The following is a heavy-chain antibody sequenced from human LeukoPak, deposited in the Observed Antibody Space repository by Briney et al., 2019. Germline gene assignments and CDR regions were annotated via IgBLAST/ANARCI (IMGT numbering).Heavy chain of an antibody. Sequence: SETLSLTCTVSGGSISSGSYYWSWIRQPAGKGLEWIGRIYTSGSTNYNPSLKSRVTISVDTSKNQFSLKLSSVTAADTAVYYCAEGGSGSPNYSYWGQGTLVTVSS. CDR3: AEGGSGSPNYSY. V-gene: IGHV4-61*02. CDR1: GGSISSGSYY. CDR2: IYTSGST. D-gene: IGHD1-26*01. J-gene: IGHJ4*02.